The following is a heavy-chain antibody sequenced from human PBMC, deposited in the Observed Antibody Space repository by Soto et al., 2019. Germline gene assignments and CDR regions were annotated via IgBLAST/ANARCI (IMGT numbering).Heavy chain of an antibody. V-gene: IGHV4-59*01. CDR1: GGSISSYY. J-gene: IGHJ5*02. D-gene: IGHD2-8*01. CDR3: ARSKVYASLNWFDP. Sequence: ASETLSLTCTVSGGSISSYYWSWIRQPPGKGLEWIGYIYYSGSTNYNPSLKSRVTISVDTSKNQFSLKLSSVTAADTAVYYCARSKVYASLNWFDPWGQGTLVTVSS. CDR2: IYYSGST.